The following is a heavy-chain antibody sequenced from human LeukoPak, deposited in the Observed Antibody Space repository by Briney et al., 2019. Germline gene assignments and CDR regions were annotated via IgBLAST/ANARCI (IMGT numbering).Heavy chain of an antibody. V-gene: IGHV3-7*01. CDR2: IKQDGSEK. CDR1: GFTISSYW. CDR3: ARIGIRGFWSGLDAFDI. D-gene: IGHD3-3*01. J-gene: IGHJ3*02. Sequence: PGGSLRLSCAASGFTISSYWMSWVRQAPGKGLEWVANIKQDGSEKYYVDSVKGRFTISRDNAKNSLYLQMNSLRAEDTAVYYCARIGIRGFWSGLDAFDIWGQGTMVTVSS.